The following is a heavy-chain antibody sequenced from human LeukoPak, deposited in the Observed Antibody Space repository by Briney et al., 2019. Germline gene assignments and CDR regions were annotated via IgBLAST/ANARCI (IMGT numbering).Heavy chain of an antibody. CDR2: INHSGST. CDR1: GGSFSGYY. CDR3: ARDYYFDRAFDI. J-gene: IGHJ3*02. D-gene: IGHD3-22*01. Sequence: PSETLSLTCAVYGGSFSGYYWSWIRQPPGKGLEWIGEINHSGSTNYNPSLKSRVTISVDTSKNQFSLKLSSVTAADTAVYYCARDYYFDRAFDIWGQGTMVTVSS. V-gene: IGHV4-34*01.